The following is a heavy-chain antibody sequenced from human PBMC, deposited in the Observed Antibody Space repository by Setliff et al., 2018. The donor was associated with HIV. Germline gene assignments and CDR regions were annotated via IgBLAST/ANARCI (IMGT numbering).Heavy chain of an antibody. D-gene: IGHD3-10*01. CDR1: GDSISSYY. V-gene: IGHV4-4*08. CDR2: IYTSGIT. J-gene: IGHJ6*03. CDR3: ARDRRGYYYGSGSCYMDV. Sequence: SETLSLTCTVYGDSISSYYWSWIRQPPGKGLEWIGYIYTSGITDYNPSLKSRVTISGDTSKNQFSLKLSSVTAADTAVYYCARDRRGYYYGSGSCYMDVWGTGTTVTVSS.